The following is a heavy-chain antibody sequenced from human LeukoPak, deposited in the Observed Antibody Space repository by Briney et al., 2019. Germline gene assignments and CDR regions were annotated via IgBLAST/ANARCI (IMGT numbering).Heavy chain of an antibody. CDR2: IKRDGSEK. J-gene: IGHJ4*02. Sequence: GGSLRLSCAASGFTFRRYWMSWVRQAPGKGLEWVANIKRDGSEKYYVDFVKGRFSITRDNAKNSLYLQMNSLRAEDTALYYCARNGDFVDYWGQGTPVTVSS. V-gene: IGHV3-7*05. CDR3: ARNGDFVDY. D-gene: IGHD4-17*01. CDR1: GFTFRRYW.